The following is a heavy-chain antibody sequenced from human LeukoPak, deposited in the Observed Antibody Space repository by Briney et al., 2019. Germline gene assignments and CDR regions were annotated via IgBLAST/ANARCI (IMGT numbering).Heavy chain of an antibody. J-gene: IGHJ4*02. CDR1: GFTFSSYE. D-gene: IGHD3-3*01. CDR2: ISSSGSTI. V-gene: IGHV3-48*03. CDR3: ARGPLRFLEWLGNYFDY. Sequence: GGSLRLYCAASGFTFSSYEMNWVRQAPGKGLEWVSYISSSGSTIYYADSVKGRFTISRDNAKNSLYLQMNSLRAEDTAVYYCARGPLRFLEWLGNYFDYWGQGTLVTVSS.